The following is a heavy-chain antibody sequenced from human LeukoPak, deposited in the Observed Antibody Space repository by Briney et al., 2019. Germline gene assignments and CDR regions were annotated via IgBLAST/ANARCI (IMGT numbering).Heavy chain of an antibody. D-gene: IGHD3-10*01. J-gene: IGHJ4*02. V-gene: IGHV4-31*03. CDR3: ARVRLPRGFYYSDY. CDR2: IYYSGST. Sequence: KTSQTLSLTCTVSGGSISSGGYYWSWIRQHPGKGLEWIGYIYYSGSTYYNPSLKSRVTISVDTSKNQFSLKLSSVTAADTAVYYCARVRLPRGFYYSDYWGQGTLVTVSS. CDR1: GGSISSGGYY.